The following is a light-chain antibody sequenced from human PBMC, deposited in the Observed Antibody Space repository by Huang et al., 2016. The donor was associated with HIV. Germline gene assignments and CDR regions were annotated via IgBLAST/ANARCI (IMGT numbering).Light chain of an antibody. Sequence: EIVMTQSPATLSVSPGERATLACRASQSVTSLAWYQQKPGQTPRLLIYGASTRATGSPASFSGSGSGTDFTLTISSLQSEDFAVYYCQQYNNWPSITFGQGTRLEIK. V-gene: IGKV3-15*01. CDR3: QQYNNWPSIT. CDR1: QSVTS. CDR2: GAS. J-gene: IGKJ5*01.